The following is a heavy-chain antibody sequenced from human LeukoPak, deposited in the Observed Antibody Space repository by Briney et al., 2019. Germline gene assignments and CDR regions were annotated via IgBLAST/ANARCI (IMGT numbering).Heavy chain of an antibody. V-gene: IGHV5-51*01. CDR2: IYPGDSDT. D-gene: IGHD3-3*01. Sequence: KAGESLKISCKGSGYSFTSYWIGWVRQMPGKGLEWMGIIYPGDSDTRYSPSFQGQVTISADKSISTAYLQWSSLKASDTAMYYCARALEWHFRAFDYWGQGTLVTVSS. CDR1: GYSFTSYW. J-gene: IGHJ4*02. CDR3: ARALEWHFRAFDY.